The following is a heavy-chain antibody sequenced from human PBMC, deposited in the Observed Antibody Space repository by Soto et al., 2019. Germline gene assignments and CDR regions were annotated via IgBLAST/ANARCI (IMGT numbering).Heavy chain of an antibody. CDR1: GFTFDDYA. CDR3: AKGGRHSSIWYGDV. D-gene: IGHD6-13*01. J-gene: IGHJ6*04. CDR2: ISWNSGSI. Sequence: EVQLVESGGGLVQPGRSLRLSCAASGFTFDDYAMHWVRQAPGKGLEWVSGISWNSGSIGYADSVKGRFTISRVNAKNSLYLQKYSLTAEDTALYYCAKGGRHSSIWYGDVWGKGTTVTVSS. V-gene: IGHV3-9*01.